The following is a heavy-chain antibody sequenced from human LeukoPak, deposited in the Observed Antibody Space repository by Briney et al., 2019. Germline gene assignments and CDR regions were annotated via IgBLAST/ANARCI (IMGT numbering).Heavy chain of an antibody. J-gene: IGHJ6*02. CDR3: ARGGSGITIFGVVTPYGMDV. D-gene: IGHD3-3*01. Sequence: PGGSLRLSCAASGFTFSSYGMHWVRQAPGKGLEWVAVIWYDGSNKYYADSVKGRFTISRDNSKNTLYLQMNSLRVEDTAVYYCARGGSGITIFGVVTPYGMDVWGQGTTVTVSS. V-gene: IGHV3-33*01. CDR2: IWYDGSNK. CDR1: GFTFSSYG.